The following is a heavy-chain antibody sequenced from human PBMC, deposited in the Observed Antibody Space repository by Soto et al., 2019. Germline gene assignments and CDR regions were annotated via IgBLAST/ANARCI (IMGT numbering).Heavy chain of an antibody. V-gene: IGHV4-31*03. CDR1: VGSITTGGYY. Sequence: SETLSLTCTVSVGSITTGGYYWSWIRQLPGKGLEWIGHRYYSESTYYNPSLKSRVSISLDTSKNQFSLKLSFVTAADTAMYYCARTKCSGGSCYSWSLDYWGQGTPVTVSS. CDR3: ARTKCSGGSCYSWSLDY. CDR2: RYYSEST. D-gene: IGHD2-15*01. J-gene: IGHJ4*02.